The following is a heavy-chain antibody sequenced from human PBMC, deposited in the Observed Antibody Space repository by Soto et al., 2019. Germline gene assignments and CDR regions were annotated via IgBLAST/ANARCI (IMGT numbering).Heavy chain of an antibody. Sequence: SETLSLTCAVYGGSFSGYYWSWIRQPPGKGLEWIGEINHSGSTNYNPSLKSRVTVSVDTSKNQFSLKLSSVTAADTAVYYCARGVTGTREYWFDPWGQGTLVTVSS. V-gene: IGHV4-34*01. CDR2: INHSGST. CDR3: ARGVTGTREYWFDP. J-gene: IGHJ5*02. D-gene: IGHD1-20*01. CDR1: GGSFSGYY.